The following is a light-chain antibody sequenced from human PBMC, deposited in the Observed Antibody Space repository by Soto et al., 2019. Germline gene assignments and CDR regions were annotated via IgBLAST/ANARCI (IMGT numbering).Light chain of an antibody. CDR1: KLGDKY. CDR3: QAWDSSTPYV. CDR2: QNS. J-gene: IGLJ1*01. V-gene: IGLV3-1*01. Sequence: SSELTQPPSVSVSPGQTASITCSGYKLGDKYITWYKQKPGQSPVLVIYQNSRRPSGIPERFSGSNSGNTATLTISGTQTMDEADYYCQAWDSSTPYVFGSGTKLTVL.